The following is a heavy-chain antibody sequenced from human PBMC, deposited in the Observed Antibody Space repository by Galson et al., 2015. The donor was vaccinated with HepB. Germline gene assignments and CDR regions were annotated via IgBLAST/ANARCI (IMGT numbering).Heavy chain of an antibody. CDR2: IWYDGSNK. CDR3: ARDSTVTTDYYYYGMDV. CDR1: GFTFSSYG. Sequence: SLRLSCAASGFTFSSYGMHWVRQAPGKGLEWVAVIWYDGSNKYYADSVKGRFTISRDNSKNTLYLQMNSLRAEDTAVYYCARDSTVTTDYYYYGMDVWGQGTTVTVSS. D-gene: IGHD4-17*01. J-gene: IGHJ6*02. V-gene: IGHV3-33*01.